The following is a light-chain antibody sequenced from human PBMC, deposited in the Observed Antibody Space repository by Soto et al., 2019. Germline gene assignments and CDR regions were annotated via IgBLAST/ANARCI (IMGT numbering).Light chain of an antibody. V-gene: IGLV2-14*01. CDR1: SSDVGGYNY. CDR2: DVS. J-gene: IGLJ1*01. CDR3: SSYTSSSTYV. Sequence: ALTQPASVPGSPGQSIAISCTGTSSDVGGYNYVSWYQQHPGKAPKLMVYDVSNRPSGVSNRFSGSKSGNTASLTISGLQAEDEADYYCSSYTSSSTYVFGTGTKVTVL.